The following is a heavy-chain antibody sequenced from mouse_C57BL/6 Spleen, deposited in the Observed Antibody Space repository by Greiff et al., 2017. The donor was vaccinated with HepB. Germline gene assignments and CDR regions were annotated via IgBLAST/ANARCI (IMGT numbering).Heavy chain of an antibody. V-gene: IGHV3-6*01. CDR1: GYSITSGYY. J-gene: IGHJ2*01. Sequence: EVQLQESGPGLVKPSQSLSLTCSVTGYSITSGYYWNWIRQFPGNKLEWMGYISYDGSNNYNPSLKNRISITRDTSKNQFFLKLNSVTTEDTATYYCARGRFLWYFDYWGQGTTLTVSS. CDR3: ARGRFLWYFDY. CDR2: ISYDGSN.